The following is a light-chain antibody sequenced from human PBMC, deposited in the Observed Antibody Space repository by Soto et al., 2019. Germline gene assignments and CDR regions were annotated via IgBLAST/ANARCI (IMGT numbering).Light chain of an antibody. V-gene: IGKV1-5*01. J-gene: IGKJ4*01. CDR2: DAS. Sequence: DIQMTQSPSTLSASVGDRVTITCRASQSISSRLAWYQQKPGKAPKILIYDASNLESGVPSRFSASGSGTEFTLTISSLQPYDFATYYCQQYNSYSLTFGGGTKVEIK. CDR1: QSISSR. CDR3: QQYNSYSLT.